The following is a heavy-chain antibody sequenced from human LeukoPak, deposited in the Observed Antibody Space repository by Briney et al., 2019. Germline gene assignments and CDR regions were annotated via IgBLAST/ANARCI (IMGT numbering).Heavy chain of an antibody. CDR1: GFTSYDYG. V-gene: IGHV3-20*04. CDR3: AKGKRDQLLLCAFDI. CDR2: SNWSGGST. D-gene: IGHD2-2*01. J-gene: IGHJ3*02. Sequence: VGTLRLSCAASGFTSYDYGMSSGREAPGTGVEWGSGSNWSGGSTGYSDSVKARFTISRDNSKTTLYLQMNSLRAEDTAIYYCAKGKRDQLLLCAFDIWGQGTMVTVSS.